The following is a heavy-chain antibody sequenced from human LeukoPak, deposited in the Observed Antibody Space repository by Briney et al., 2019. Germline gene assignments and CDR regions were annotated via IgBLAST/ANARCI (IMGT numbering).Heavy chain of an antibody. CDR3: AKDDY. CDR2: ISSDGTYT. Sequence: PGGSLRLSCAASGFTFSSHLMHWVRQAPGKGLVWVSRISSDGTYTNYADSVRGRFTISRDNAKNTLYLQMNSLRAEDTAVYYCAKDDYWGQGTLVTVSS. V-gene: IGHV3-74*01. J-gene: IGHJ4*02. CDR1: GFTFSSHL.